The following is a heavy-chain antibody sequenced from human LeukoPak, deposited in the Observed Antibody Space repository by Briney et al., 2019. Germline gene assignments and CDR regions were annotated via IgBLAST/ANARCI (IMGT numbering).Heavy chain of an antibody. Sequence: ASVKVSCKASGYTFTGYYMHWVRQAPGQGLEWMGWINPNSGGTSYAQKFQGRVTMTRDTSISTAYMELSRLRSDDTAVYYCARDSPDKAAARMDVWGKGTTVTVSS. CDR2: INPNSGGT. V-gene: IGHV1-2*02. CDR1: GYTFTGYY. CDR3: ARDSPDKAAARMDV. D-gene: IGHD6-13*01. J-gene: IGHJ6*04.